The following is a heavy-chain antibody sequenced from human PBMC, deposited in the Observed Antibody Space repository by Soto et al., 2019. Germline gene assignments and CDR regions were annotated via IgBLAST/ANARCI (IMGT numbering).Heavy chain of an antibody. CDR2: INPNSGVA. D-gene: IGHD2-2*01. CDR1: GFSFSGYY. Sequence: GASVKVSCKASGFSFSGYYLHWVRLAPGQGLEWMGRINPNSGVANFAQKFQVRVTITRDMSTSTAYMDLRSLRSEDTAVYYCAADPMPTSYYYYDMDVWGQGTTVTAP. V-gene: IGHV1-2*02. J-gene: IGHJ6*02. CDR3: AADPMPTSYYYYDMDV.